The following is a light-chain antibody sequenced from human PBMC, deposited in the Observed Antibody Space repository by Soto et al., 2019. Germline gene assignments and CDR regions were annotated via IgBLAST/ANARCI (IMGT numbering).Light chain of an antibody. CDR2: AAS. J-gene: IGKJ4*01. CDR1: QGISGW. CDR3: QQATISQLT. V-gene: IGKV1-12*01. Sequence: DIQMTQSPSSVSASVGDSVTITCRASQGISGWLAWYQQKPGKAPKLLIYAASTLQSGVPSRFSGGRSGTDFTLTINSLQPEDFATYYCQQATISQLTFGGGTKVDI.